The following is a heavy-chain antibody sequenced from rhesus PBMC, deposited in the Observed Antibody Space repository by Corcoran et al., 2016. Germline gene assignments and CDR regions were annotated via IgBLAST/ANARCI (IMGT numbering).Heavy chain of an antibody. J-gene: IGHJ4*01. CDR3: ARVTGRADYGYYYTVFDY. CDR1: GFSFSDYY. Sequence: EVQLVESGGGLAKPGGSLRLSCAASGFSFSDYYMYWVRQAPGKGLEWVSGISYTGGSTYYADSVKGRFTISRENAKNTLYLQMDSLRAEDTAVYYCARVTGRADYGYYYTVFDYWGQGVLVTVSS. D-gene: IGHD3-9*01. V-gene: IGHV3S18*01. CDR2: ISYTGGST.